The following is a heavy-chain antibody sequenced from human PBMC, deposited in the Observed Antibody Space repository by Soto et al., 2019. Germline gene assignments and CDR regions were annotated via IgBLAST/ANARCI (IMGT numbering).Heavy chain of an antibody. CDR2: IIPIFGTA. CDR1: GGTFSSYA. Sequence: QVQLVQSGAEVKKPGSSVKVSCKASGGTFSSYAISWVRQAPGQGLEWMGGIIPIFGTANYAQKFQGRVTITRDTSASTAYMELSSLRSEDTAVYYCAGGLRLGELSFGDYWGQGTLVTVSS. D-gene: IGHD3-16*02. CDR3: AGGLRLGELSFGDY. J-gene: IGHJ4*02. V-gene: IGHV1-69*06.